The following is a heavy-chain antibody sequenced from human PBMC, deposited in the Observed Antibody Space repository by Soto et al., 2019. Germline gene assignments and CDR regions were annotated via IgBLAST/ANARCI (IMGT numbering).Heavy chain of an antibody. CDR2: IYHSGST. D-gene: IGHD3-22*01. CDR1: GGSVRSDSFY. V-gene: IGHV4-61*01. Sequence: PSETLSLTCTVSGGSVRSDSFYWSWIRQPPGKGLEWIAFIYHSGSTNYNPSLNSRVTISVDTSKNRFSLKLTSVTAADTAIYFCARARYDNSGSYAEKYPDYWCPGTLVTVSS. J-gene: IGHJ4*02. CDR3: ARARYDNSGSYAEKYPDY.